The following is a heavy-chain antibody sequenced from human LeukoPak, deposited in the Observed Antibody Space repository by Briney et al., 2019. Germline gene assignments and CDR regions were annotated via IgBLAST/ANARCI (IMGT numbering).Heavy chain of an antibody. D-gene: IGHD5-12*01. CDR1: GFTFSSVE. CDR2: ISRSGSTI. J-gene: IGHJ3*02. Sequence: GGSLRLSCAASGFTFSSVELNWVRQAPGKGLEWVSYISRSGSTIYYADSVKGRFANSSDNPENSLYLQMNSLRAEDTAVYYCATIGSAYGYGAFDIWGQGTLVTVSS. V-gene: IGHV3-48*03. CDR3: ATIGSAYGYGAFDI.